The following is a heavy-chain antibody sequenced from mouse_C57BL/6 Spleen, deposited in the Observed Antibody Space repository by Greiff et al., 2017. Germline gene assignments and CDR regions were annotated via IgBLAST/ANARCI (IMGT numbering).Heavy chain of an antibody. J-gene: IGHJ4*01. CDR1: GYTFTDYY. Sequence: VQLQQSGPELVKPGASVKISCKASGYTFTDYYINWVKQRPGQGLEWIGWIFPGSGSTYYNEKFKGKATLTVDKSSSTAYMLLSSLTSEDSAVYFCARLTTVTRGAMDYWGQGTSVTVSS. CDR2: IFPGSGST. V-gene: IGHV1-75*01. D-gene: IGHD1-1*01. CDR3: ARLTTVTRGAMDY.